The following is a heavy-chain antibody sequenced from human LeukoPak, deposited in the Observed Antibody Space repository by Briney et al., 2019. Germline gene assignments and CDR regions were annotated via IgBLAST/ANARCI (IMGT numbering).Heavy chain of an antibody. CDR2: IWYDGSNK. V-gene: IGHV3-33*03. CDR1: GFTFSSYG. CDR3: ARGGGLDV. J-gene: IGHJ6*02. D-gene: IGHD3-16*01. Sequence: GGSLRLSCAASGFTFSSYGMHWVRQAPGKGLEWVAVIWYDGSNKYYADSVKGRFTISRDNAKNSLYLQMSNLRAEDTAVYFCARGGGLDVWGQGATVTVSS.